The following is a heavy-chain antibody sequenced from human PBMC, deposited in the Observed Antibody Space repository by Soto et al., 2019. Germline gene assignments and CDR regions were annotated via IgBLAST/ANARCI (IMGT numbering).Heavy chain of an antibody. V-gene: IGHV3-23*01. J-gene: IGHJ4*02. Sequence: GGSPRLSCAASGFTFSSYAMSWVRQAPGKGLEWVSAISGSGGSTYYADSVKGRFTISRDNSKNTLYLQMNSLRAEDTAVYYCAKEALRDSSGYYYMSPDYWGQGTLVTVSS. CDR3: AKEALRDSSGYYYMSPDY. D-gene: IGHD3-22*01. CDR2: ISGSGGST. CDR1: GFTFSSYA.